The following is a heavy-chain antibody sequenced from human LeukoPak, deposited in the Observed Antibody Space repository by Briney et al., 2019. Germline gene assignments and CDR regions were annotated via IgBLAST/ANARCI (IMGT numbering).Heavy chain of an antibody. D-gene: IGHD1-26*01. CDR2: IYYSGNT. Sequence: KPSETLSLTCTVSGGSISSGSYYWGWIRQPPGKGLESIGSIYYSGNTYYNPSLKSRVTISVDTSKNQFSLKLSSVTAADTAVYYCARDNGHIVGALFDYWGQGTLVTVSS. CDR1: GGSISSGSYY. CDR3: ARDNGHIVGALFDY. J-gene: IGHJ4*02. V-gene: IGHV4-39*07.